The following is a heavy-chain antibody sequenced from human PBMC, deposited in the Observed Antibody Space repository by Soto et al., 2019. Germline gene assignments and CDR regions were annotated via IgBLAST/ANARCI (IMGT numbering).Heavy chain of an antibody. D-gene: IGHD6-13*01. CDR3: ARETPSAAAAYYYYGLDV. V-gene: IGHV1-69*01. CDR2: IIPVFGTA. Sequence: QVQLEQSGAEVKKPGSSVKVSCKASGGTFSSYFINWVRQAPGQGLEWVGGIIPVFGTASYAEKFQGRVTITADESTSTAYLELSSLRPDDTAVYYCARETPSAAAAYYYYGLDVWGQGTTVTVPS. J-gene: IGHJ6*02. CDR1: GGTFSSYF.